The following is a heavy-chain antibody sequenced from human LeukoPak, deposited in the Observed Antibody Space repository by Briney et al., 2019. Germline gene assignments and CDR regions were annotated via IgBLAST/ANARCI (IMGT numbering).Heavy chain of an antibody. V-gene: IGHV3-21*01. Sequence: GGSLILSCTASGFTFTSYGMNWVRQAPGKGLEWVSFIDTSGSYIYYGDSLKGRVTISRDNAKNSLYLQMNGLRAEDTAVYYCARGRSITLLRGVAMSDGFDIWGQGAMVTVSS. CDR2: IDTSGSYI. D-gene: IGHD3-10*01. J-gene: IGHJ3*02. CDR3: ARGRSITLLRGVAMSDGFDI. CDR1: GFTFTSYG.